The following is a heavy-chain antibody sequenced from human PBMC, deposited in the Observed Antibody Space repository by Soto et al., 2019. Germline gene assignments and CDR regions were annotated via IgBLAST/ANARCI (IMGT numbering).Heavy chain of an antibody. J-gene: IGHJ4*02. CDR1: GFTFSRYG. Sequence: GGSLRLSCAPSGFTFSRYGMHWVRQAPGRGLERVAVVWNDGNKKFYADSVKGRFTISRDNSKNTLYLQMNSLRAEDTAVYYSAKDRRGIGTEGFDYWGQGTLVTVSS. V-gene: IGHV3-33*06. CDR3: AKDRRGIGTEGFDY. D-gene: IGHD6-13*01. CDR2: VWNDGNKK.